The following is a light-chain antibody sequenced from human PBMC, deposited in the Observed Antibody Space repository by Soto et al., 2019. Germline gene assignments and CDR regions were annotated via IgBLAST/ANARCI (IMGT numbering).Light chain of an antibody. CDR1: QSISSW. V-gene: IGKV1-5*03. CDR3: QQYSNYSPWT. Sequence: DIQMTQSPSTLSASVGDRVTITCRASQSISSWLAWYQQKPGKAPKLLIYKASTLESGVPSRFSGSGSGTEFTLSISCLQPDDFARYYCQQYSNYSPWTFGQGTKV. CDR2: KAS. J-gene: IGKJ1*01.